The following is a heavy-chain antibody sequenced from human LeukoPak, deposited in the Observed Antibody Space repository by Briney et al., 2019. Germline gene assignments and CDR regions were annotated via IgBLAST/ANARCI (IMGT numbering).Heavy chain of an antibody. J-gene: IGHJ6*02. D-gene: IGHD5-18*01. CDR3: ARDLAPYSYGLNYGMDV. CDR1: GGSISSYY. CDR2: IYYSGST. V-gene: IGHV4-59*06. Sequence: PSETLSLTCTVSGGSISSYYWSWIRQHPGKGLEWIGYIYYSGSTYYNPSLKSRVTISVDTSKNQFSLKLSSVTAADTAVYYCARDLAPYSYGLNYGMDVWGQGTTVTVSS.